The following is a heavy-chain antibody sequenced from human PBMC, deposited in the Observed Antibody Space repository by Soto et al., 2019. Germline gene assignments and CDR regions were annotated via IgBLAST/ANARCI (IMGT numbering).Heavy chain of an antibody. V-gene: IGHV3-30*18. CDR1: GFTFSSYG. J-gene: IGHJ4*02. Sequence: GGSLRLSCAASGFTFSSYGMHWVRQAPGKGLEWVAVISYDGSNKYYADSVKGRFTISRDNSKNTLYLQMNSLRAEDTAVYYCAKHGATFSLDAPIDYWGQGTLVPVSS. D-gene: IGHD1-26*01. CDR2: ISYDGSNK. CDR3: AKHGATFSLDAPIDY.